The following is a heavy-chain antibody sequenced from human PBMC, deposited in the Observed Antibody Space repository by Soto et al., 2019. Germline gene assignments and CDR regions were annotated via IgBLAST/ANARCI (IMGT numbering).Heavy chain of an antibody. CDR2: IYHSGTA. V-gene: IGHV4-59*01. Sequence: SETLSLTCAVSGGSMNYYYWSWIRQPPGKGLEWIGYIYHSGTAEYNPSLKSRVTLSVDTSKSQFSLKMSSVTAADTAVHYCARDRTIISDPTNEYVFEIWGQGTMVTVSS. D-gene: IGHD5-12*01. J-gene: IGHJ3*02. CDR3: ARDRTIISDPTNEYVFEI. CDR1: GGSMNYYY.